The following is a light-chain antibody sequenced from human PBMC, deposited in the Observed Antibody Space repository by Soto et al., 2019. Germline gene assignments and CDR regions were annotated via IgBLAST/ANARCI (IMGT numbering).Light chain of an antibody. CDR3: QHYSTRSGVT. CDR1: QDISGW. Sequence: ASVGDRVIITCRASQDISGWLAWYQQKPVKAPKLLVFDASSLEDGVPSRFSGSGSGTEFTLTVSNLQSDDFATYYCQHYSTRSGVTFGGGTKVDIK. V-gene: IGKV1-5*01. CDR2: DAS. J-gene: IGKJ4*01.